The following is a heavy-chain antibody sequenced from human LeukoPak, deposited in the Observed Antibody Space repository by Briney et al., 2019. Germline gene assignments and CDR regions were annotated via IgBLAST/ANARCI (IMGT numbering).Heavy chain of an antibody. CDR1: GGTFSSYA. D-gene: IGHD5-18*01. CDR2: IIPIFGTA. CDR3: AREGDSYGSTYFDY. V-gene: IGHV1-69*05. J-gene: IGHJ4*02. Sequence: ASVKVSCKASGGTFSSYAISWVRQAPGQGLEWMGRIIPIFGTANYAQKFQGRVTITTDESTSTAYMELSSLRSEDTAVYYCAREGDSYGSTYFDYWGQGTLVTVSS.